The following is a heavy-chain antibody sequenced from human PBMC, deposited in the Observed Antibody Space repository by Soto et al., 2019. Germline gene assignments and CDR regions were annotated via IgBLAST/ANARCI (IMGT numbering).Heavy chain of an antibody. J-gene: IGHJ4*02. D-gene: IGHD2-2*01. CDR2: IYYSGST. CDR3: AREVDIVVVPAAAYYFDY. Sequence: SETLSLTCTVSGGSISSSSYYWGWIRQPPGKGLEWIGSIYYSGSTHYNPSLKSRVTISVDTSKNQFSLKLSSVTAADTAVYYCAREVDIVVVPAAAYYFDYWGQGTLVTVSS. V-gene: IGHV4-39*02. CDR1: GGSISSSSYY.